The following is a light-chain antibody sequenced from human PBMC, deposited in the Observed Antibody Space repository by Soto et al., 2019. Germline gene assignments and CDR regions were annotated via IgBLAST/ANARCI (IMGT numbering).Light chain of an antibody. J-gene: IGKJ1*01. Sequence: EIVLTQSPATLSFSPGDRATLSCRASQSVSSYLAWYQQKPGQAPRLLIYDASNRATGIPARFSGSGSGTDFTLTISSLEPEDFAVYYRQQRNNWSWTFGQGTKVEIK. CDR1: QSVSSY. CDR3: QQRNNWSWT. V-gene: IGKV3-11*01. CDR2: DAS.